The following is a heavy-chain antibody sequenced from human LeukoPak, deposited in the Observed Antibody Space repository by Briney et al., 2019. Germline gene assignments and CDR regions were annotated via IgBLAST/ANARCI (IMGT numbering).Heavy chain of an antibody. CDR2: ITWDGSDT. Sequence: GGSLRLSCAASGFTFDDYSMHWVRQAPGKGLEWVALITWDGSDTSYADSVKGRFIISRDNTKNSLYLQMNSMRTEGTAFYVWATINCSSNMCYFASSDPWGQGTLVTVSS. V-gene: IGHV3-43*01. D-gene: IGHD2-2*01. CDR1: GFTFDDYS. CDR3: ATINCSSNMCYFASSDP. J-gene: IGHJ5*02.